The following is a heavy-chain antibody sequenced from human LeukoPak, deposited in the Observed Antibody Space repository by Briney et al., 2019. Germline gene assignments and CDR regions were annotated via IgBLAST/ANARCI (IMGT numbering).Heavy chain of an antibody. J-gene: IGHJ4*02. Sequence: SETLSLTCTVSGGSISSYYWSWLRQPAGKGVEWIGSIYYSGSTYYNPSLKSRVTISVDTSKNQFSLKLSSVTAADTAVYYCARGGYSYGLDYWGQGTLVTVSS. CDR1: GGSISSYY. CDR2: IYYSGST. V-gene: IGHV4-4*07. CDR3: ARGGYSYGLDY. D-gene: IGHD5-18*01.